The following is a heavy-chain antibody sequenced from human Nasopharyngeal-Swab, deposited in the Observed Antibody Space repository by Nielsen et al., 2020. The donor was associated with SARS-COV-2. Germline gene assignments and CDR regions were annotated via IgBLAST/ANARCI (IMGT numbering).Heavy chain of an antibody. J-gene: IGHJ6*03. CDR2: INYSGSI. D-gene: IGHD4-17*01. Sequence: SETLSLTCVVSGYSISSSYWWGWIRQPPGKGLEWIGYINYSGSIFYNPSLKSRVTMPVDTSKNQFSLKLSSVTAVDTAVYYCARHPLHDYGDYDLPYYYYYMDVWGKGTTVTVSS. CDR3: ARHPLHDYGDYDLPYYYYYMDV. V-gene: IGHV4-28*05. CDR1: GYSISSSYW.